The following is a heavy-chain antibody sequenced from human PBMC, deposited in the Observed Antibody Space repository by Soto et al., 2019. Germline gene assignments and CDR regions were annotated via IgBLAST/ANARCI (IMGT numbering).Heavy chain of an antibody. V-gene: IGHV3-74*01. J-gene: IGHJ6*02. CDR3: ERVSWREKYGMDV. CDR2: ISSGGTTT. Sequence: GGSLRLSCAASGFTFGSHWMHWVRQAPGKGLVYVSRISSGGTTTNYAESVKGRFTISRDNARNTLYLQMNSLRVEDTAVYYCERVSWREKYGMDVWGQGTTVTVSS. CDR1: GFTFGSHW.